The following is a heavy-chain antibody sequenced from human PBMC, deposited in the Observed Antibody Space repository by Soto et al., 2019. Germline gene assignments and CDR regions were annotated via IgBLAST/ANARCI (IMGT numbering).Heavy chain of an antibody. CDR2: INPNSGGT. D-gene: IGHD2-2*01. CDR3: ARDSCRSTSCYFLSNWFDP. J-gene: IGHJ5*02. Sequence: ASVKVSCKASGYTFTGYYMHWVRQAPGQGLEWMGWINPNSGGTNYAQKFQGWVTMTRDTSISTAYMELSRLRSDDTAVYYCARDSCRSTSCYFLSNWFDPWGQGTLVTVSS. CDR1: GYTFTGYY. V-gene: IGHV1-2*04.